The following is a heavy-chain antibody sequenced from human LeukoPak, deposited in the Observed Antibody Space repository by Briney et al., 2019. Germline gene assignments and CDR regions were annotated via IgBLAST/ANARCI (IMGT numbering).Heavy chain of an antibody. J-gene: IGHJ4*02. CDR2: INPSGGST. D-gene: IGHD6-19*01. V-gene: IGHV1-46*01. Sequence: ASVKVSCKASGYTFTSCYMHWVRQAPGQGLEWMGIINPSGGSTSYAQKFQGRVTMTRDTSTSTVYMELSSLRSEDTAVYYCARERNIAVHFDYWGQGTLVTVSS. CDR3: ARERNIAVHFDY. CDR1: GYTFTSCY.